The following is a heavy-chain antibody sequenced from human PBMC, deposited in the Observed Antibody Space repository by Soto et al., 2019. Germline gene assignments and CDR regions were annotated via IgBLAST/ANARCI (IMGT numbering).Heavy chain of an antibody. Sequence: EVQLVESGGVLVTPGGSLRLSCAVTGLTFTDAWMNWMRQAPGKGPEWVGRIKSKAAGGTADYAEAVKDRFTMSRDDSKNMLYLQMNSLKSADTAVYYCSSGMAAGTYWGQGTLVTVSS. CDR2: IKSKAAGGTA. J-gene: IGHJ4*02. CDR1: GLTFTDAW. V-gene: IGHV3-15*07. D-gene: IGHD6-13*01. CDR3: SSGMAAGTY.